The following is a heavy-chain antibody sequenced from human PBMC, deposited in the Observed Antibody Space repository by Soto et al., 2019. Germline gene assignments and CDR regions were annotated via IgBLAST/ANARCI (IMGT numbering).Heavy chain of an antibody. Sequence: QVQLVESGGGVVQPGRSLRLSCAASGFTFSSYGMHWVRQAPGKGLEWVAVIWYDGSNKYYADSVKGRFTISRDNSKTTLYLQMNSLRAEDTAVYSCARDGYCSGGSCYSVPVFDYWGQGTLVTVSS. D-gene: IGHD2-15*01. V-gene: IGHV3-33*01. CDR3: ARDGYCSGGSCYSVPVFDY. J-gene: IGHJ4*02. CDR1: GFTFSSYG. CDR2: IWYDGSNK.